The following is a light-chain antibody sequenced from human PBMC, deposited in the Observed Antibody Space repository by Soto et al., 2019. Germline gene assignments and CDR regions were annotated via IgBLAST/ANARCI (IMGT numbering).Light chain of an antibody. CDR2: GAS. CDR1: QSVSSSY. Sequence: EVVLTQSPGTLPLSPGERATLSCRSSQSVSSSYLAWYQQKTGQAPRLLIYGASSRATGIPDRFSGSGSGTDFTITIIRLEPEDVAVYYCQQYGSSPSWTFGQGTKVEIK. J-gene: IGKJ1*01. CDR3: QQYGSSPSWT. V-gene: IGKV3-20*01.